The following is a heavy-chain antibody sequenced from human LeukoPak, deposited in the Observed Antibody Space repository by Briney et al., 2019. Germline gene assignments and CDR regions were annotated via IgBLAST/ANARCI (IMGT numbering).Heavy chain of an antibody. CDR3: ARAAYNSGPDH. CDR1: GFTFSSYS. D-gene: IGHD6-19*01. CDR2: INPSSTFI. V-gene: IGHV3-21*05. J-gene: IGHJ4*02. Sequence: GGSLRLSCVASGFTFSSYSMNWVRQAPGKGLEWVSYINPSSTFIYYADSVRGRFTISRDNAKNSLYLQMNSLRAEDTAVYYCARAAYNSGPDHWGQGTLVTVSS.